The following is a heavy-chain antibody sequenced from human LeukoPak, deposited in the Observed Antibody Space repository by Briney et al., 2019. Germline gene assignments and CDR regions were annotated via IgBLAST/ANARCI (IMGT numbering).Heavy chain of an antibody. V-gene: IGHV1-18*01. CDR3: AREIDRDGYNRFFDY. J-gene: IGHJ4*02. CDR1: GYTFTSYG. D-gene: IGHD5-24*01. Sequence: ASVKVSCKASGYTFTSYGISWVRQAPGQGLEWMGWISAYNGNTNYAQKLQGRVTMTTDTSASTAYMDLSSLRSEDTAVYYCAREIDRDGYNRFFDYWGQGTLVTVSS. CDR2: ISAYNGNT.